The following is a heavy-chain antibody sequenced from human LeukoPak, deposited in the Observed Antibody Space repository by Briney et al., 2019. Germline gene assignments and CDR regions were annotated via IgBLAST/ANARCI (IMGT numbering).Heavy chain of an antibody. CDR3: AKGGDGYNYGSYFDY. CDR1: GFTFSSFG. J-gene: IGHJ4*02. V-gene: IGHV3-30*02. Sequence: GGSLRLSCAASGFTFSSFGMHWVRQAPGKGLEWVAFIRNDGSSEFYKDSVKGRFTISRDNSKNTLFLQMNSLRAEDTAVYYCAKGGDGYNYGSYFDYWGQGTLVTVSS. D-gene: IGHD5-24*01. CDR2: IRNDGSSE.